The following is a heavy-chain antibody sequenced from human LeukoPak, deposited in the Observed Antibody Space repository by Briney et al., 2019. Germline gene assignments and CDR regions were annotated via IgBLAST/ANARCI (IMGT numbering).Heavy chain of an antibody. CDR3: AKSSDILTGYYFTYYYYMDV. J-gene: IGHJ6*03. V-gene: IGHV3-23*01. Sequence: GGSLRLSCAASGFTFSSYAMSWGRQAPGKGLEWVSAISGSGGSTYYADSVKGRFTISRDNSKNTLYLQMNSLRAEDTAVYYCAKSSDILTGYYFTYYYYMDVWRKGTTVTVSS. D-gene: IGHD3-9*01. CDR2: ISGSGGST. CDR1: GFTFSSYA.